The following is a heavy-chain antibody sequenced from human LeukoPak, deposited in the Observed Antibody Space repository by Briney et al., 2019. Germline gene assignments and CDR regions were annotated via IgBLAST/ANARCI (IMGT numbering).Heavy chain of an antibody. D-gene: IGHD4-17*01. Sequence: ASVKVSCKASGYTFTGYYMHWVRQAPGQGLEWMGWINHNSGGTNYVQKFQGRVTMTRDKSISTAYMELSRLRSDDTAVYYCAILTHSTVTQQYYFDYWGQGTLVTVSS. CDR1: GYTFTGYY. CDR2: INHNSGGT. V-gene: IGHV1-2*02. J-gene: IGHJ4*02. CDR3: AILTHSTVTQQYYFDY.